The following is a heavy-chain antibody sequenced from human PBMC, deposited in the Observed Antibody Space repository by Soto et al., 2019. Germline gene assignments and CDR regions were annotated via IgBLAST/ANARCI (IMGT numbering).Heavy chain of an antibody. CDR2: ISLRHHST. CDR1: GYTFVDYF. D-gene: IGHD6-19*01. CDR3: ARWEGGQWLFDY. Sequence: ASVKVSCKTSGYTFVDYFIHWVRQAPGQGLEWMGIISLRHHSTSYAQKFQGRVTMTRDTSISTAYMELSRLRSDDTAVYYCARWEGGQWLFDYWGQGTLVTVSS. J-gene: IGHJ4*02. V-gene: IGHV1-2*02.